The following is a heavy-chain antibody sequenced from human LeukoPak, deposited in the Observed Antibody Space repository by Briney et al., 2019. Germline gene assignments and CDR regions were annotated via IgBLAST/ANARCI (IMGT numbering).Heavy chain of an antibody. CDR3: GRLGELSAIDY. D-gene: IGHD3-16*02. CDR1: GYTFTVYY. V-gene: IGHV1-2*02. Sequence: ASLKVSCKASGYTFTVYYMHWGRQAPGQGLEWMGWINPNSGGTNYAQKFQGRVTMTRDTSISTAYMELSRLRSDDTAVYYCGRLGELSAIDYWGQGTLVTVSS. CDR2: INPNSGGT. J-gene: IGHJ4*02.